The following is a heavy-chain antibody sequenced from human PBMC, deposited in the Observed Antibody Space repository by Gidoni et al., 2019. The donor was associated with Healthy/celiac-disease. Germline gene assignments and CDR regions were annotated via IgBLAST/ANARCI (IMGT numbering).Heavy chain of an antibody. CDR2: IYHSGRT. J-gene: IGHJ4*02. CDR3: ARVTYYDILTGYYYFDY. Sequence: QVQLQESGPGLVKPSGTLSLTCAVSGGSISSSNCWSWVRQPPGKGLEWIGEIYHSGRTNYNPSLKSRVTISVDKSKNQFSLKLSSVTAADTAVYYCARVTYYDILTGYYYFDYWGQGTLVTVSS. V-gene: IGHV4-4*02. D-gene: IGHD3-9*01. CDR1: GGSISSSNC.